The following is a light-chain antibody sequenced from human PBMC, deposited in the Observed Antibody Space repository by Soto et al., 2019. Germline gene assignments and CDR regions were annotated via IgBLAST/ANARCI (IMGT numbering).Light chain of an antibody. CDR1: SGHSAYA. V-gene: IGLV4-69*01. CDR2: LNNDGSH. J-gene: IGLJ3*02. Sequence: QLVLTQSPAASASLGASVKLTCTLSSGHSAYAIAWHQQQPEKGPRYLMKLNNDGSHTKGDGIPDRFSGSSSGAERYLIISSLQSDDEADYYCQAWGTGFRVFGGGTKLTVL. CDR3: QAWGTGFRV.